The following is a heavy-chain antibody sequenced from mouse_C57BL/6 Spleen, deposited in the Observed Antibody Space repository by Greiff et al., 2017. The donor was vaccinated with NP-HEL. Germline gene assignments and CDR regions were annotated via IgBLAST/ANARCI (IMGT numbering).Heavy chain of an antibody. CDR1: GFSFNTYA. D-gene: IGHD6-5*01. V-gene: IGHV10-1*01. CDR3: VRHAYSYYAMDY. Sequence: EVQLKESGGGLVQPKGSLKLSCAASGFSFNTYAMNWVRQAPGKGLEWVARIRSKSNNYATYYADSVKDRFTISRDDSESMLYLQMNNLKTEDTAMYYCVRHAYSYYAMDYWGQGTSVTVSS. CDR2: IRSKSNNYAT. J-gene: IGHJ4*01.